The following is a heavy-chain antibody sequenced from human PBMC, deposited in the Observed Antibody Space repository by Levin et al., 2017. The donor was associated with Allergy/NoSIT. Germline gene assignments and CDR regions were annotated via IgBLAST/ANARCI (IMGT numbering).Heavy chain of an antibody. Sequence: GSLRLSCTVSGGSISSYYWSWIRQPPGKGLEWIGYIYYSGSANYNPSLKSRVTISVDTSKNQFSLKLSSVTAADTAVYYCARGDYYGSGWFDPWGQGTLVTVSS. V-gene: IGHV4-59*01. J-gene: IGHJ5*02. CDR3: ARGDYYGSGWFDP. CDR2: IYYSGSA. CDR1: GGSISSYY. D-gene: IGHD3-10*01.